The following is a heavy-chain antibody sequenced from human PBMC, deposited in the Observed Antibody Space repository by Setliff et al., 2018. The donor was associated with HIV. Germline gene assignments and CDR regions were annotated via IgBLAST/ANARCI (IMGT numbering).Heavy chain of an antibody. V-gene: IGHV3-48*02. CDR1: GFTFSSYS. CDR3: ARDFRIIVPDVFDI. CDR2: ISSSSSTI. D-gene: IGHD2-15*01. Sequence: LRLSCAASGFTFSSYSMNWVRQAPGKGLEWVSYISSSSSTIYYADSVKGRFTISRDNAKNSLYLQMSSLRDEDTAVYYCARDFRIIVPDVFDIWGRGTMVTVS. J-gene: IGHJ3*02.